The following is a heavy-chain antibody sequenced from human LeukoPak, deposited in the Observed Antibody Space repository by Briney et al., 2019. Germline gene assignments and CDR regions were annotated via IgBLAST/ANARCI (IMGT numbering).Heavy chain of an antibody. V-gene: IGHV4-59*01. Sequence: ASETLSLTCTVSGGSISSYYWSWIRQPPGRGLEWIGYIYYSGSTNYNPSLKSRVTISVDTSKNQFSLKLSSVTAADTAVYYCARAPPYCSSTSCYFISAFDIWGQGTMVTVSS. D-gene: IGHD2-2*01. CDR1: GGSISSYY. J-gene: IGHJ3*02. CDR2: IYYSGST. CDR3: ARAPPYCSSTSCYFISAFDI.